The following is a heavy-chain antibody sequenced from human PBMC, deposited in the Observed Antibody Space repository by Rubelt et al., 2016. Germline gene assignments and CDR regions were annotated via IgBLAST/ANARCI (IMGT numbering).Heavy chain of an antibody. J-gene: IGHJ3*02. CDR1: GYTFTSYG. CDR2: INRNSGGT. Sequence: QVQPVQSGAEVKKPGASVKVSCKASGYTFTSYGISWVRQAPGQGLEWMGWINRNSGGTNFAQTLQGRVTMTTDTSTITAYMELSSLRSDDTAVYYCARVGRSGASCAFDIWCQGSMVTVSA. CDR3: ARVGRSGASCAFDI. V-gene: IGHV1-18*01. D-gene: IGHD3-10*01.